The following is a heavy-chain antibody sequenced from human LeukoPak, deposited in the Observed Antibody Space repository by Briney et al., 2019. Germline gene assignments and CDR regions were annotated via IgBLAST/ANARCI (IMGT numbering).Heavy chain of an antibody. CDR3: ARDTLEGDYGALFDY. J-gene: IGHJ4*02. CDR1: GGSISSGGYY. CDR2: IYYSGST. Sequence: SETLSLTCTVSGGSISSGGYYWSWIRQHPGKGLEWIGYIYYSGSTYYNPSLKSRVTISVDTSKNQFSLKLSSVTAADTAVYYCARDTLEGDYGALFDYWGQGTLVTVSS. D-gene: IGHD4-17*01. V-gene: IGHV4-31*03.